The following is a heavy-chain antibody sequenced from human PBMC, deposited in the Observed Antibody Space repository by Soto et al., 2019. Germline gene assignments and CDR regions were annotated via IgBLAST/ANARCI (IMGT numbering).Heavy chain of an antibody. CDR2: MNPNSGNT. CDR3: ARQWELSGYYYGMDV. CDR1: AYTFTSYD. D-gene: IGHD1-26*01. V-gene: IGHV1-8*01. Sequence: QVQLVQSGAEVKKPGASVKVSCKASAYTFTSYDLNWVRQATGQGLEWMGWMNPNSGNTGYAQKFQGRVTMTRDTSISTAYMELSSLRSEDTAVYYCARQWELSGYYYGMDVWGQETTVTVSS. J-gene: IGHJ6*02.